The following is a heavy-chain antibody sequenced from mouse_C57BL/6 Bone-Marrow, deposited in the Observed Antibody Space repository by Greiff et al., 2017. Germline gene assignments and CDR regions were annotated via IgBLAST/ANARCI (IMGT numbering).Heavy chain of an antibody. J-gene: IGHJ1*03. V-gene: IGHV1-55*01. CDR2: IYPGSGST. CDR3: ARGRYYGSSPYWYFDV. CDR1: GYTFTSYW. D-gene: IGHD1-1*01. Sequence: VQLQQPGAELVKPGASVKMSCTASGYTFTSYWITWVKQRPGQGLEWIGDIYPGSGSTNYNEKFKSKATLTVDTSSSTAYMQLSSLTSEDSAVYYCARGRYYGSSPYWYFDVWGTGTTVTVSS.